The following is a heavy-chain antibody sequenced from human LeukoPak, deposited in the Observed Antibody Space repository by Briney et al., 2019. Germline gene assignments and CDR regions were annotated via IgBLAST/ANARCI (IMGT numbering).Heavy chain of an antibody. CDR1: GGSFTPYS. D-gene: IGHD3-16*01. CDR2: INHSGDT. J-gene: IGHJ4*02. CDR3: ARTPPPGATAYGAVDY. Sequence: PSETLSLTCAVYGGSFTPYSWNWIRQPLGKGLEWIGEINHSGDTNYNPSLKRRVTISIDTSKSQFSLRLNSVTAADTAVYYCARTPPPGATAYGAVDYWGQGTLVTVSS. V-gene: IGHV4-34*01.